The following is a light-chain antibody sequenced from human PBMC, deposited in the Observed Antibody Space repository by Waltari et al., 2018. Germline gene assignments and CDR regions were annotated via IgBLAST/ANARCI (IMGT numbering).Light chain of an antibody. CDR1: ESISKY. J-gene: IGKJ1*01. CDR3: QHYESLPVT. V-gene: IGKV3-20*01. CDR2: HAS. Sequence: SCRASESISKYLAWYQQKPGQAPRLLIYHASSRATGIPDRFSGSGSGTDFSLTISRLEPGDFAVYYCQHYESLPVTFGQGTKVEIK.